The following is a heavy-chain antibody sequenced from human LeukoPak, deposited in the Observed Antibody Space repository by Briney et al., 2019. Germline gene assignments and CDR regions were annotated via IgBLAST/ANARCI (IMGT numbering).Heavy chain of an antibody. CDR1: GYTLTELS. J-gene: IGHJ4*02. CDR3: ARDSGEATYIDY. Sequence: ASVKVSCKVSGYTLTELSMHWVRQAPGQGLEWMGWINPNSGGTNYAQKFQGRVTMTRDTSISTAYMELSRLRSDDTAVYYCARDSGEATYIDYWGQGTLVTVSS. V-gene: IGHV1-2*02. CDR2: INPNSGGT. D-gene: IGHD3-16*01.